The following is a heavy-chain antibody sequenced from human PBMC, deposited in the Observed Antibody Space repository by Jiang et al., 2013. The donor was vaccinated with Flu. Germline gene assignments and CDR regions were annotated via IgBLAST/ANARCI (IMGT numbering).Heavy chain of an antibody. Sequence: GPGLVKPSETLSLTCTVSGGSISSYYWSWIRQPPGKGLEWIGYIYYSGSTNYNPSLKSRVTISVDTSKNQFSLKLSSVTAADTAVYYCARVGRELLRGGYYFDYWGPGNPGHRLL. CDR1: GGSISSYY. J-gene: IGHJ4*02. CDR2: IYYSGST. CDR3: ARVGRELLRGGYYFDY. D-gene: IGHD1-26*01. V-gene: IGHV4-59*01.